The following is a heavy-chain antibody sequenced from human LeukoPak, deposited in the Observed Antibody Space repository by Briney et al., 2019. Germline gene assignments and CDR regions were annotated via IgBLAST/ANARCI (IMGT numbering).Heavy chain of an antibody. CDR1: GYTFAGYY. Sequence: ASVKVSCKASGYTFAGYYMHWVRQAPGQGLEWMGRINPNSGGTNYAQKFQGRVTMTRDTSISTAYMELSRLRSDDTAVYYCARAWVVGVPGCDYWGQGTLVTVSS. D-gene: IGHD1-26*01. J-gene: IGHJ4*02. CDR2: INPNSGGT. CDR3: ARAWVVGVPGCDY. V-gene: IGHV1-2*06.